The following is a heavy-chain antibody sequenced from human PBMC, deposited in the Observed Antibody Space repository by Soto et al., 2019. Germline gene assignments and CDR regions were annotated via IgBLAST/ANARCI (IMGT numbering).Heavy chain of an antibody. D-gene: IGHD2-21*02. CDR2: ISYDGSNK. Sequence: PGGSLRLSCAASGFTFSSYAMHWVRQAPGKGLEWVAVISYDGSNKYYADSVKGRFTISRDNSKNTLYLQMNSLRAEDTAVYYCARQEPTYCGGDCYSTYFQHWGQGTLVTV. CDR3: ARQEPTYCGGDCYSTYFQH. V-gene: IGHV3-30-3*01. CDR1: GFTFSSYA. J-gene: IGHJ1*01.